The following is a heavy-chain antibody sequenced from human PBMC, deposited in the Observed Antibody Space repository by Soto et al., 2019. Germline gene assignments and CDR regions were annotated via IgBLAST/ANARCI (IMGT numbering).Heavy chain of an antibody. D-gene: IGHD2-2*01. V-gene: IGHV1-69*01. CDR2: IIPIFGTA. J-gene: IGHJ6*02. CDR3: ARDSGPIVVVPAGYGMDG. Sequence: VRVSCTASGGTLSGYDISWARPAHGQGLEWMGGIIPIFGTANYAQKFQGRVTITADESTSTAYMELSSLRSEDTAVYYCARDSGPIVVVPAGYGMDGWGQGTTVTFSS. CDR1: GGTLSGYD.